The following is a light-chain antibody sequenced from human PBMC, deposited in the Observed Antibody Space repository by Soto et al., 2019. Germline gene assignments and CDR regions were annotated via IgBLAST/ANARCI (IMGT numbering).Light chain of an antibody. CDR1: QSVSSAY. J-gene: IGKJ2*01. Sequence: EVVLTQSPGTLSLSPGEGATLSCRASQSVSSAYLAWYQQKPGQAPRLLIYATSSRATGIPDRFSGSGSWTDFTLTITRLEPEDFAVYYCQQRSNWPPGYTFGQGTKLEIK. CDR2: ATS. CDR3: QQRSNWPPGYT. V-gene: IGKV3D-20*02.